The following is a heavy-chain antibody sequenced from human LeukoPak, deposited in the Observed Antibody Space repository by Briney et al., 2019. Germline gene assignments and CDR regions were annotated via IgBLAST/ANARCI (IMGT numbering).Heavy chain of an antibody. CDR3: ARSGQYSSSSYYYYYMDV. Sequence: RPSETLSLTCTVSGGSISSGGYYWSWIRQPAGKGLEWIGRIYTSGSTNYNPSLKSRVTMSVDTSKNQFSLKLSSVTAADTAVYYCARSGQYSSSSYYYYYMDVWGKGTTVTVSS. D-gene: IGHD6-6*01. CDR2: IYTSGST. J-gene: IGHJ6*03. CDR1: GGSISSGGYY. V-gene: IGHV4-61*02.